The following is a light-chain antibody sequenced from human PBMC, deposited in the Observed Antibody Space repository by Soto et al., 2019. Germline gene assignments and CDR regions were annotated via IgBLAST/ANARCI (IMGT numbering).Light chain of an antibody. CDR3: QQYSVWPLT. CDR1: QSVGSRS. Sequence: EIVLTQSPGTLSLSPGERATLSCRASQSVGSRSLAWYQQKPGQAPRVLLYGTSERATGIPDRFSGSGSGTEFTLTISRLEPEDFAVYYCQQYSVWPLTFGGGTKVDIK. V-gene: IGKV3-20*01. CDR2: GTS. J-gene: IGKJ4*01.